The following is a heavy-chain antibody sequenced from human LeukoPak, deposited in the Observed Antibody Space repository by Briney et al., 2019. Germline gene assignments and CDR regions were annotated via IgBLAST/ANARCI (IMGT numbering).Heavy chain of an antibody. Sequence: GGSLRLSCAASGFTFSTYWMTWVRQAPGKGLEWVANIKQDGSDKYYVDSVEGRFTISRDNAKNSLYLQMNSLRAEDTAVYYCARDSYYYYMDVWGKGTTVTISS. CDR1: GFTFSTYW. V-gene: IGHV3-7*01. CDR2: IKQDGSDK. J-gene: IGHJ6*03. CDR3: ARDSYYYYMDV.